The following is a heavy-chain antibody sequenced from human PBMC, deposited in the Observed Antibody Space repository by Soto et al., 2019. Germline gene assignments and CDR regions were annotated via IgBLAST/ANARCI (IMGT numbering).Heavy chain of an antibody. CDR1: GFTFSSYA. Sequence: GGSLRLSCAASGFTFSSYAMSWVRQAPGKGLEWVSAISGSGGSTYYADSVKGRFTISRDNSKNTLYLQMNSLRAEDTAVYYCAKDLGYFDWLSPPSDGMDVWGQGTTVTVSS. J-gene: IGHJ6*02. CDR2: ISGSGGST. V-gene: IGHV3-23*01. D-gene: IGHD3-9*01. CDR3: AKDLGYFDWLSPPSDGMDV.